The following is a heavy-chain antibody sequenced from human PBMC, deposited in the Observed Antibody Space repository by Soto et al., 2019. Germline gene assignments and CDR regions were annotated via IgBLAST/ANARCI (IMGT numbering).Heavy chain of an antibody. D-gene: IGHD1-26*01. CDR3: ACDPARGGGSYLGYFDY. Sequence: PLQTMSVTCTVSGGSIRSGDNYWSWIRQPPGKGLEWIGYIYYRGSTYYNQSLKSRVTISVDTSMNQFSLTLTSVTAADTAVYYCACDPARGGGSYLGYFDYWGQRTPVTVPS. V-gene: IGHV4-30-4*01. J-gene: IGHJ4*02. CDR1: GGSIRSGDNY. CDR2: IYYRGST.